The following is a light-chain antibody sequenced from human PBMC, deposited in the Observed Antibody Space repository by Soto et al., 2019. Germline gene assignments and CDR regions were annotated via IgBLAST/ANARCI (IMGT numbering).Light chain of an antibody. CDR1: LSVSSN. J-gene: IGKJ1*01. V-gene: IGKV3-20*01. CDR3: QQYSSSRT. CDR2: GGS. Sequence: EIVMTQSPATLSVSPGERATLSCRASLSVSSNLAWYQQKPGQAPRLLIYGGSSSATGIHVRFSGSGAETDFTLTITRLEPEDFAMYYCQQYSSSRTLGPGTKVDI.